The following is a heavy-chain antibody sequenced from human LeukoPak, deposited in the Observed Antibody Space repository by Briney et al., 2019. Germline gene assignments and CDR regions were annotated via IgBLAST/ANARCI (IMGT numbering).Heavy chain of an antibody. V-gene: IGHV3-23*01. Sequence: SGGSLRLSCAASGFTFSSYAMSWVRQAPGKGLEWVSAISGSGGSTYYADSVKGRFTISRDNSKNTLYLQMNSLRAEDTAVYYCAKDPTTGTVVTYYHYWGQGTLVTVSS. CDR1: GFTFSSYA. CDR3: AKDPTTGTVVTYYHY. J-gene: IGHJ4*02. D-gene: IGHD4-23*01. CDR2: ISGSGGST.